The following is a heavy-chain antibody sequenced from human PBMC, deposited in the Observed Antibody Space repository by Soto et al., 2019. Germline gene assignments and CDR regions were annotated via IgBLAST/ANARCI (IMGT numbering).Heavy chain of an antibody. CDR3: ARGGAVASAIDS. Sequence: QVQLVQSGDEVKKPGDSVKVSCKASHNSFSTFDLSWVRQAPGQGLEWMGSVSPYNGYTDYAQNLQGRVTMTTDRDTSAAYLELRSLRSDDTAVYYCARGGAVASAIDSWGQGTLVTVSS. CDR1: HNSFSTFD. J-gene: IGHJ4*02. D-gene: IGHD6-19*01. V-gene: IGHV1-18*01. CDR2: VSPYNGYT.